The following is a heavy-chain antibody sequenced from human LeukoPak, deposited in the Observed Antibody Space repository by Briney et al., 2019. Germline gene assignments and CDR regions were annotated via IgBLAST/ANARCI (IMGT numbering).Heavy chain of an antibody. CDR1: GGSFSGYY. J-gene: IGHJ5*02. Sequence: SETLSLTCAVYGGSFSGYYWSRIRQPPGKGLEWIGEINHSGSTNYNPSLKSRVTISVDTSKSQFSLKLSSVTAADTAVYYCARASGVVTRWFDPWGQGTLVTVSS. CDR3: ARASGVVTRWFDP. D-gene: IGHD4-23*01. CDR2: INHSGST. V-gene: IGHV4-34*01.